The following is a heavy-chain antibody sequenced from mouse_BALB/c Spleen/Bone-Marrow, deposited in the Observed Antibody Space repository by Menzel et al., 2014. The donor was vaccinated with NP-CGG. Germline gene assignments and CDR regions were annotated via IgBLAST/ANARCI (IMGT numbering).Heavy chain of an antibody. CDR2: IYPGDGNT. CDR1: GYVFSSSW. J-gene: IGHJ1*01. D-gene: IGHD1-1*02. Sequence: VQLQQSGPELVKPGASMKVSCRASGYVFSSSWMNWVKQRPGQGLEWIGRIYPGDGNTNYNGKFKGKATLTADTSSSTAYMQISSLTSVDSAVYFCARRRTFITSVVDYFDVWGAGTTVTVSS. V-gene: IGHV1-82*01. CDR3: ARRRTFITSVVDYFDV.